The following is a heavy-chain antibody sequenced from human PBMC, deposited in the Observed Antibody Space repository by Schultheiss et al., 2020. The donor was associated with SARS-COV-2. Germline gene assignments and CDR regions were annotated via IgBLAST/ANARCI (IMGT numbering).Heavy chain of an antibody. D-gene: IGHD3-22*01. CDR1: GFTFSSYA. CDR3: ARAGLYDSSGYYYSCADY. CDR2: ISYDGSNK. Sequence: GESLKISCAASGFTFSSYAMHWVRQAPGKGLEWVAVISYDGSNKYYADSVKGRFTISRDNSKNTLYLQMNSLRAEDTAVYYCARAGLYDSSGYYYSCADYWGQGTLVTVSS. J-gene: IGHJ4*02. V-gene: IGHV3-30*01.